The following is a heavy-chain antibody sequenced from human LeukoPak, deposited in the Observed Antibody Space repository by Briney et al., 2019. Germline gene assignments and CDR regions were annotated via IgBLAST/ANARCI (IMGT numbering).Heavy chain of an antibody. D-gene: IGHD2-2*01. V-gene: IGHV4-30-2*01. CDR3: ARLIVVIPKKNDYHYYYGMDV. J-gene: IGHJ6*04. Sequence: SSETLSLTCAVSGGSTSSGSHSWSWIRQPPGKGLECIGFIYHNRSTYHNPSLKSRVTISVDRSKNQFSLRLSSVTAADTAVYYCARLIVVIPKKNDYHYYYGMDVWGKGTTVTVSS. CDR2: IYHNRST. CDR1: GGSTSSGSHS.